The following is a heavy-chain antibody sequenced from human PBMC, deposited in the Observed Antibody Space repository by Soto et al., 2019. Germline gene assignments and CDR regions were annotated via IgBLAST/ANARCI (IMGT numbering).Heavy chain of an antibody. CDR2: VSYDGGSA. J-gene: IGHJ4*02. CDR3: AKSGRAAYTSSPLFYFDY. CDR1: GFNFGTFA. Sequence: QVQLLESGGGVVQPGRSLRLSCVASGFNFGTFAMHWVRQAPGKGLGWVAVVSYDGGSAYYADSVKGRFTISRDGRNKSVSLEMNSLRPEDSALYYCAKSGRAAYTSSPLFYFDYWGPGNVVTVSS. V-gene: IGHV3-30*18. D-gene: IGHD2-15*01.